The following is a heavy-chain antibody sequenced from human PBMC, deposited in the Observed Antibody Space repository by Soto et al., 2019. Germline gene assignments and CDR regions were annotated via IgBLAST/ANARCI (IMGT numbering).Heavy chain of an antibody. Sequence: GGSLRLSCAASGFTFSSYSMNWVRQAPGKGLEWVSSISSSSSYIYYADSVKGRFTISRDNAKNSLYLQMNSLRAEDTAVYYCARASNKRGNSYGPDFWDQGTRVTVSS. D-gene: IGHD5-18*01. CDR2: ISSSSSYI. J-gene: IGHJ4*02. V-gene: IGHV3-21*01. CDR1: GFTFSSYS. CDR3: ARASNKRGNSYGPDF.